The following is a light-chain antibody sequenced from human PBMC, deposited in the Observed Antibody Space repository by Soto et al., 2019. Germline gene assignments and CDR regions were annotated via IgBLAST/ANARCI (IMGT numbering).Light chain of an antibody. CDR1: STDVGEYNY. CDR3: CSYAGSTTYV. V-gene: IGLV2-8*01. Sequence: QSALTQPPSASGSPGQSVTIPCAGTSTDVGEYNYVSWYQQHPGKVPKLIIFEVNKRPSGVPDRFSGSKSGDTASLTVSGLQAEDEADYYCCSYAGSTTYVFGTGTKLTVL. CDR2: EVN. J-gene: IGLJ1*01.